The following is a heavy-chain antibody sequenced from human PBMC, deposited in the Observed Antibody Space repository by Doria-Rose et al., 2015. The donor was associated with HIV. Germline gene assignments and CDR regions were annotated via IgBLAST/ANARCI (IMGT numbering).Heavy chain of an antibody. V-gene: IGHV1-18*01. CDR3: ARAKAYCSGGDCYLLGAY. CDR2: ISVYSGDT. D-gene: IGHD2-21*02. J-gene: IGHJ4*02. Sequence: APGQGLEWLGWISVYSGDTKYAQKFQDRVTMTTDTSTTTAYMDLRSLTTDDTAFYYCARAKAYCSGGDCYLLGAYWGQGTLVTVSS.